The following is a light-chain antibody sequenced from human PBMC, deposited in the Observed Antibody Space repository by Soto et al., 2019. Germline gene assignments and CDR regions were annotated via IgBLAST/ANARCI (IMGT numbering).Light chain of an antibody. Sequence: ESVLTHSPGTLSLSPGERATLSSRAIRSFGSTSLAWYQQKPGQSPRLLIYGASTRATDIPARFSGSGSGTEFTLTISSLQSEDFAVYYCQQYNNWPPATFGQGTKV. CDR3: QQYNNWPPAT. J-gene: IGKJ1*01. CDR1: RSFGST. CDR2: GAS. V-gene: IGKV3-15*01.